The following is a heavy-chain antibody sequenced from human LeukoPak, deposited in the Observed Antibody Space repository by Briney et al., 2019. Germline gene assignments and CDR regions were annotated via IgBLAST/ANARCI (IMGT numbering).Heavy chain of an antibody. CDR1: GGSFSGYY. D-gene: IGHD5-18*01. Sequence: SETLSLTCAVYGGSFSGYYWSWIRQPPGKGLEWIGEINHSGSTNYNPTLKSRVTISVDTSKNQFSLKLSSVTAADTAVYYCARVAGQGYSYGLLFPYHFDYWGQGTLVTVSS. CDR2: INHSGST. J-gene: IGHJ4*02. CDR3: ARVAGQGYSYGLLFPYHFDY. V-gene: IGHV4-34*01.